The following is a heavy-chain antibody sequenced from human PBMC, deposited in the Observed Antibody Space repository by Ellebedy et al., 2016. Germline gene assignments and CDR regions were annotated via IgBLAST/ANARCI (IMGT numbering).Heavy chain of an antibody. CDR1: GGSLNDYN. CDR3: ARTVQLAFYMNV. Sequence: SETLSLTCTVSGGSLNDYNWSWIRQSPRKGLEWIGSIHHTGTTTYNPSLKSRVTISVDTSKNNFSLTLSSVTAADAAVYYFARTVQLAFYMNVWGTGITVTVPS. J-gene: IGHJ6*03. D-gene: IGHD1-1*01. CDR2: IHHTGTT. V-gene: IGHV4-59*08.